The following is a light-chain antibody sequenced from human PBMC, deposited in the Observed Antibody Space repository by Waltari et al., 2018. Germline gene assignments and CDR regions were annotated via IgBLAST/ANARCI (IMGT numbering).Light chain of an antibody. V-gene: IGKV4-1*01. J-gene: IGKJ2*01. CDR2: WAS. CDR1: QSVLYSSNNKNY. CDR3: QQYYSTPKT. Sequence: DIVMTQSPDSLAVSLGERATINCKSSQSVLYSSNNKNYLAWYQQKPGQPPKLLIYWASTRESGVPDRFSGSGSVTDFTLTISSLQAEDVAVYYCQQYYSTPKTFGQGTKLEI.